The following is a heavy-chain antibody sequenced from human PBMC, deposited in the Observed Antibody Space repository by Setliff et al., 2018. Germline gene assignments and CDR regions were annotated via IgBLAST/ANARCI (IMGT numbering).Heavy chain of an antibody. CDR2: IYTSGST. CDR1: GGSISSGSYY. D-gene: IGHD3-22*01. V-gene: IGHV4-61*09. Sequence: PSVTLSLTCTVSGGSISSGSYYWSWIRQPAGKGLEWIGHIYTSGSTNYNPSLKSRVTISVDTSKNQFSLKLSSVTAADTAVYYCARGPYNIYDRSGYGFTNWFDPWGQGILVTVSS. CDR3: ARGPYNIYDRSGYGFTNWFDP. J-gene: IGHJ5*02.